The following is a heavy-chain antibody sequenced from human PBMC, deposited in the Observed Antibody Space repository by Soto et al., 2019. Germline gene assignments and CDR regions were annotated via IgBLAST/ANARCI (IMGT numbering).Heavy chain of an antibody. Sequence: SETLSLTCAVYGGSFSGYYWSWIRQPPGKGLEWIGEINHSGSTNYNPSLKSRVTISVDTSKNQFSLKLSSVTAADTAVYYCARGPGVYYASGSYGLDSWGQGTLVTVSS. V-gene: IGHV4-34*01. J-gene: IGHJ4*02. CDR2: INHSGST. CDR1: GGSFSGYY. CDR3: ARGPGVYYASGSYGLDS. D-gene: IGHD3-10*01.